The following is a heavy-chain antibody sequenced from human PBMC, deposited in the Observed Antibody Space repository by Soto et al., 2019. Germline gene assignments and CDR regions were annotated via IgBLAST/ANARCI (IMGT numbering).Heavy chain of an antibody. CDR3: ARATCGYSNYECWFDP. CDR2: ISAYNGNT. CDR1: GYTFTSYG. Sequence: ASVKVSCKASGYTFTSYGISWVRQAPGQGLEWMGWISAYNGNTNYAQKLQGRVTMTTDTSTSTAYMELRSLRSDDTAVYYCARATCGYSNYECWFDPWGQGTLVTVSS. V-gene: IGHV1-18*01. J-gene: IGHJ5*02. D-gene: IGHD4-4*01.